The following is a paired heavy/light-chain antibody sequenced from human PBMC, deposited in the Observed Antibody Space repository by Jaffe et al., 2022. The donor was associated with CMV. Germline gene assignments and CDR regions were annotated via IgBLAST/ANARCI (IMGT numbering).Light chain of an antibody. J-gene: IGLJ3*02. CDR1: SSDIGGYSY. CDR3: SSYASSNTLWV. Sequence: QSALTQPASVSGSPGQSITISCTGTSSDIGGYSYVSWYQQHPGKAPKLIIYDVNNRPSGVSNRFSGSKSGNTASLTISGLQAEDEADYYCSSYASSNTLWVFGGGTKVAVL. CDR2: DVN. V-gene: IGLV2-14*03.
Heavy chain of an antibody. CDR1: GGSIISYY. V-gene: IGHV4-59*01. J-gene: IGHJ6*03. Sequence: QVRLQESGPGLVKPSETLSLTCTVSGGSIISYYWSWIRQPPGKGLEWIGFFYYSGSTNYNPSLKSRVSISVDTSKNQFSLSLSSVTAADTAMYYCARHPTTSGFYSYYMDVWGDGTTVTVSS. D-gene: IGHD2-2*01. CDR3: ARHPTTSGFYSYYMDV. CDR2: FYYSGST.